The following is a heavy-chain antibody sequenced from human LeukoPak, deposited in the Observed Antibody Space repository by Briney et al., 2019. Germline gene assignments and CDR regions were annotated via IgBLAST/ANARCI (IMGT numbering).Heavy chain of an antibody. J-gene: IGHJ4*02. CDR3: ARTYSSGWYAIDY. D-gene: IGHD6-19*01. Sequence: ASVKVSCKAYGYTFTGYYMHWVRQAPGQGLEWMGRINPNSGGTNYAQKFQGRVTMTRDTSISTAYMELSRLRSDDTAVYYCARTYSSGWYAIDYWGQGTLVTVSS. CDR2: INPNSGGT. V-gene: IGHV1-2*06. CDR1: GYTFTGYY.